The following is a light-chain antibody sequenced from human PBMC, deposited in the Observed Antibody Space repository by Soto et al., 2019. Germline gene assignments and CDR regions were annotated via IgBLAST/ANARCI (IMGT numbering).Light chain of an antibody. CDR1: SSNIGAGYD. Sequence: QSVLTQPPSVSGAPGQRVTISCTGSSSNIGAGYDVHWYQQLPGTAPKLLIYGNSNRPSGVPDRFSGSKSGTSASLAITGLQAEDEADYYCQSYDSGSGVFGGGTKLTVL. J-gene: IGLJ2*01. CDR2: GNS. V-gene: IGLV1-40*01. CDR3: QSYDSGSGV.